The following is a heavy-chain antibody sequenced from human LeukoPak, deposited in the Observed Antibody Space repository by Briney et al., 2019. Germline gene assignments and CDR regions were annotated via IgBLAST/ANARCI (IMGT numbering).Heavy chain of an antibody. Sequence: SETLSLTCAVYGGSFSGYYWSWIRQPPGKGLEWIGEINHSGSTNYNPSLKSRVTISVDTSKNQFSLKLSSVTAADTAVYYCARHRGYNWNGGKYYFDYWGQGTPVTVSS. V-gene: IGHV4-34*01. CDR3: ARHRGYNWNGGKYYFDY. CDR2: INHSGST. D-gene: IGHD1-1*01. CDR1: GGSFSGYY. J-gene: IGHJ4*02.